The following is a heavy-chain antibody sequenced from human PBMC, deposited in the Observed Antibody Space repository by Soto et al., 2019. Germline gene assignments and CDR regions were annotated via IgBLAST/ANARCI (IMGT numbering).Heavy chain of an antibody. J-gene: IGHJ4*02. D-gene: IGHD1-26*01. V-gene: IGHV1-69*01. CDR1: GGTFSSYA. Sequence: QVQLVQSGAEVKKPGSSVKVSCKASGGTFSSYAISWVRQAPGQGLEWMGGITPIFGTANYAQKFQGRVRITADEPTSTAVMELSRLRSEDTAVYYCATGLVGPTLERDYWGQGTLVTVSS. CDR2: ITPIFGTA. CDR3: ATGLVGPTLERDY.